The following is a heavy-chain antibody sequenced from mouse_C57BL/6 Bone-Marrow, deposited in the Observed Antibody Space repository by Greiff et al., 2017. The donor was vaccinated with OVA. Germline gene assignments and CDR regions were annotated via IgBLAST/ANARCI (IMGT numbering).Heavy chain of an antibody. CDR3: ARHNGNYRGDY. Sequence: EVKLMESGGDLVKPGGSLKLSCAASGFTFSSYGMSWVRQTPDKRLEWVATISSGGSYTYYPDSVKGRFTISRDNAKNTLYLQMSSLKSEDTAMYYCARHNGNYRGDYWGQGTSVTVSS. V-gene: IGHV5-6*01. D-gene: IGHD2-1*01. J-gene: IGHJ4*01. CDR1: GFTFSSYG. CDR2: ISSGGSYT.